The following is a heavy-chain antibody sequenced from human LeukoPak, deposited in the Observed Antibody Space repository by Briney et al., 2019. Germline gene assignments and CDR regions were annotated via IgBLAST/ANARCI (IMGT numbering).Heavy chain of an antibody. J-gene: IGHJ5*02. D-gene: IGHD3-10*01. CDR1: GFSFTRHW. CDR3: ARDRPHYGNTHLFDP. Sequence: PGGSLRLSCAASGFSFTRHWMSWVRQAPGKGLEWVANIKEDGSEKYYVDSVKGRFTISRDNAKNSVYLQMNSLRAEDTAVYYCARDRPHYGNTHLFDPWGQGTLVTVSS. V-gene: IGHV3-7*01. CDR2: IKEDGSEK.